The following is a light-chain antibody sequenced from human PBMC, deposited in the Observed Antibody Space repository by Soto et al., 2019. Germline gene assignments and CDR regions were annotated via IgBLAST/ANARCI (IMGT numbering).Light chain of an antibody. CDR2: DGS. CDR3: QQYDNSAPLS. Sequence: EIVLTQSPATLSLSPGDRATLSCGASQSVRSSYVAWYQQKAGLAPRLLIYDGSSRASGIPDRFSDSGSGSDFTLTIGRLEPEDFAVYYCQQYDNSAPLSFGGGTKVEMK. CDR1: QSVRSSY. V-gene: IGKV3D-20*01. J-gene: IGKJ4*01.